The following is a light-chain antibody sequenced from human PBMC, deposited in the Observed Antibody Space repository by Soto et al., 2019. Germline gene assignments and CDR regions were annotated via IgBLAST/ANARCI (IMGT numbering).Light chain of an antibody. CDR2: AAS. V-gene: IGKV1-39*01. Sequence: DIQMTQSPSSLSASVGDRVTITCRASQSISNYLNWYQQKPGKAPKLLIYAASSLQSGVPSRFSGSGSGTDFALTINSLQPEDFATYYCQQRYSTPWTFGQGTKVEIK. CDR3: QQRYSTPWT. CDR1: QSISNY. J-gene: IGKJ1*01.